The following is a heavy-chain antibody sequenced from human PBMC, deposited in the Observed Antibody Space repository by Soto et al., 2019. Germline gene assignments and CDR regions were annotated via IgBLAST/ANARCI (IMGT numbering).Heavy chain of an antibody. D-gene: IGHD4-17*01. CDR3: AKDRTTFVYGDYLSPVDY. CDR2: ISGSGGST. J-gene: IGHJ4*02. V-gene: IGHV3-23*01. Sequence: EVQLLESGGGLVQPGGSLRLSCAASGFTFSSYAMSWVRQAPGKGLEWVSAISGSGGSTYYADSVKGRFTISRDNSKNTLYLQMNSLRAEDTAVYYCAKDRTTFVYGDYLSPVDYWGQGTLVTVSS. CDR1: GFTFSSYA.